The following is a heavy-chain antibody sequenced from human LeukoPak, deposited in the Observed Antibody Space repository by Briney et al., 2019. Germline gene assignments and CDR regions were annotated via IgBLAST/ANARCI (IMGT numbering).Heavy chain of an antibody. V-gene: IGHV3-23*01. J-gene: IGHJ4*02. D-gene: IGHD2-21*02. Sequence: PGGSLRLSCAASGFTVSSNYMSWVRQAPGKGLEWVSALSGSGGSTYYADSVKGRFTISRDNSKSTVYLQMSSLRAEDAALYYCTREPINGDCQFDYWGQGTLVTVSS. CDR2: LSGSGGST. CDR3: TREPINGDCQFDY. CDR1: GFTVSSNY.